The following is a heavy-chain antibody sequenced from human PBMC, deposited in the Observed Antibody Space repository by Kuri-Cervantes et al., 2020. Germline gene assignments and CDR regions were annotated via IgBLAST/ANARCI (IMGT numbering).Heavy chain of an antibody. CDR1: GLTFSSYA. J-gene: IGHJ3*02. Sequence: GGSLRLSCAASGLTFSSYAMSWVRQAPGKGLEWVSAIRGSGGSTYYADSVKGRFTISRDNSKNTLYLQMNSLRAEDTAVYYCARDSDLDAFDIWGQGTMVTVSS. D-gene: IGHD3-10*01. V-gene: IGHV3-23*01. CDR3: ARDSDLDAFDI. CDR2: IRGSGGST.